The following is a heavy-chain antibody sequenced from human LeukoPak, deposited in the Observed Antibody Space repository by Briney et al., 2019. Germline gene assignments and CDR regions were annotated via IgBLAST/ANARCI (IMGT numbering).Heavy chain of an antibody. V-gene: IGHV3-23*01. CDR3: AKDNTYGSGSYYLVGPRFYYMDV. CDR2: ISGSGGST. CDR1: GFTFSSYA. D-gene: IGHD3-10*01. Sequence: GGSLRLSCAASGFTFSSYAMSWVRQAPGKGLEWVSAISGSGGSTYYADSVKGRFTISRDNSKDTLYLQMNSLRVEDTARYHCAKDNTYGSGSYYLVGPRFYYMDVWGRGTTVTVSS. J-gene: IGHJ6*03.